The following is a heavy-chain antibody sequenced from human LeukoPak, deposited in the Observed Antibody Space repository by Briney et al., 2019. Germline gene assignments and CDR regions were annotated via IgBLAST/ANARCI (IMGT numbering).Heavy chain of an antibody. CDR1: GYTFTSYY. CDR2: INPSGGST. V-gene: IGHV1-46*01. CDR3: ARAGRRAVWFDY. D-gene: IGHD2-8*01. J-gene: IGHJ4*02. Sequence: ASVKVSCKASGYTFTSYYMHWVRQAPGQGLEWMGIINPSGGSTSYAQKFQGRVTMTRDMSTSTVYMELSSLRSEDTAVYYCARAGRRAVWFDYWGQGTLVTVSS.